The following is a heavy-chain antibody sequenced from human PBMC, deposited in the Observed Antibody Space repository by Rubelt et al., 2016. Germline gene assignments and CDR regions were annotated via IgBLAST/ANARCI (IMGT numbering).Heavy chain of an antibody. CDR1: GGSISSYY. V-gene: IGHV4-59*01. CDR3: ARVDSSGYDWYFDL. D-gene: IGHD3-22*01. J-gene: IGHJ2*01. CDR2: IYYSGST. Sequence: QVQLQESGPGLVKPSETLSLTCTVSGGSISSYYWSWIRQPPGKGLEWIGYIYYSGSTNYNPSLKSRVTISVDTSKNQFSLKLGSVTAADTAVYYCARVDSSGYDWYFDLWGRGTLVTVSS.